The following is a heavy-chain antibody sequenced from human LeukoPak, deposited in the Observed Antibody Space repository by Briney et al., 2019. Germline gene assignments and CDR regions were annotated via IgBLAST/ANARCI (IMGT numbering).Heavy chain of an antibody. CDR2: IIPFFGIA. Sequence: GSSVNVSCKASGGTFSRYAISWVRQAPGQGVEWMGRIIPFFGIANFAQKFQGRVTITADKSTSTAYMELSSLRSEDTAVYYCARSYCSSTSCYTPSGYYYYGMDVWGQGTTVTVSS. CDR1: GGTFSRYA. J-gene: IGHJ6*02. CDR3: ARSYCSSTSCYTPSGYYYYGMDV. V-gene: IGHV1-69*04. D-gene: IGHD2-2*02.